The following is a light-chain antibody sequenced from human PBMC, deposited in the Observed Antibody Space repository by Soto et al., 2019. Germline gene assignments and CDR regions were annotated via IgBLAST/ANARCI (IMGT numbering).Light chain of an antibody. CDR2: DAS. CDR1: QSLISAF. Sequence: EIVLTQSPATLYLCPGERANLXCRASQSLISAFVWYEQKTGKAHRLLVYDASDRVTGIPNRFSGSGSGTDFTLTISRLEPEDFAVYYCQQYGSSGRFGQGTKVE. CDR3: QQYGSSGR. V-gene: IGKV3-20*01. J-gene: IGKJ1*01.